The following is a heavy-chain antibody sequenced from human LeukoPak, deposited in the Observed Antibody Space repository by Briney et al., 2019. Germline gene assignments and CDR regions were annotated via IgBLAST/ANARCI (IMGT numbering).Heavy chain of an antibody. J-gene: IGHJ1*01. Sequence: GGSLRLSCAASGFTVSNYYMTWVRQAPGKGLEWGSIIYSDSTTYYADSVKGRFTISRDNSKNTLYLQMDSLRAEDTAVYYCARADRGSHSYFQHWGQGTLVTVSS. CDR3: ARADRGSHSYFQH. D-gene: IGHD1-26*01. V-gene: IGHV3-53*01. CDR2: IYSDSTT. CDR1: GFTVSNYY.